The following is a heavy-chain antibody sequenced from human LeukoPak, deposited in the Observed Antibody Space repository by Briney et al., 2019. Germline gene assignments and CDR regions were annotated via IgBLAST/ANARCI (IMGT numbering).Heavy chain of an antibody. Sequence: SETLSLTCTVSDGSISSYYWSWIRQPPGKGLEWIGYIYYSGSTNYNPSLKSRVTISVDTSKNQFSLKLSSATAADTAVYYCARGGRLPSRAYYYYMDVWGKGTTVTVSS. CDR1: DGSISSYY. V-gene: IGHV4-59*01. CDR3: ARGGRLPSRAYYYYMDV. CDR2: IYYSGST. D-gene: IGHD3-16*01. J-gene: IGHJ6*03.